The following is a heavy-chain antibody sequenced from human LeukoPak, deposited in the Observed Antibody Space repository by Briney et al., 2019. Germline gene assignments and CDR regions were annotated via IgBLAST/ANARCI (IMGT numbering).Heavy chain of an antibody. V-gene: IGHV1-46*01. CDR1: GYTFTSYY. Sequence: ASVKVSCKASGYTFTSYYMHWVRQAPGQGLEWMGIINPSGGSTSYAQKFQGRVTMTRDTSTSTVYMELSSLRSEDTAVYYCARDLIASLVVPAAMLEFDYWGQGTLVTVSS. D-gene: IGHD2-2*01. CDR2: INPSGGST. CDR3: ARDLIASLVVPAAMLEFDY. J-gene: IGHJ4*02.